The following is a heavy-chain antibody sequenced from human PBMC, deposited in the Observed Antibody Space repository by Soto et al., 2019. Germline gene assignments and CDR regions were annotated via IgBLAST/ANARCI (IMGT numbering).Heavy chain of an antibody. J-gene: IGHJ4*02. CDR2: IYHSGST. Sequence: PSVTLSLTCAVSGVSISSGGYSWSWIRQPPGKGLEWIGYIYHSGSTYYNPSLKSRVTISVDRSKNQFSLKLSSVTAADTAVYYCARASTTVTTLDYWGQGTLVTVS. V-gene: IGHV4-30-2*01. CDR1: GVSISSGGYS. D-gene: IGHD4-17*01. CDR3: ARASTTVTTLDY.